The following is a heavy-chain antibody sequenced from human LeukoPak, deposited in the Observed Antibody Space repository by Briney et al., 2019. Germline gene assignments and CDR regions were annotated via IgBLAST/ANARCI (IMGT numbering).Heavy chain of an antibody. V-gene: IGHV3-21*01. D-gene: IGHD6-13*01. Sequence: GGSLRLSCAASGFTFSSYSMNWVRQAPGKGLEWVSSISSSSSYIYYADSVKGRFTISRDNAKSSLYLQMNSLRAEDTAVYHCARDKIAAAGTDYYYGMDVWGQGTTVTVSS. J-gene: IGHJ6*02. CDR2: ISSSSSYI. CDR1: GFTFSSYS. CDR3: ARDKIAAAGTDYYYGMDV.